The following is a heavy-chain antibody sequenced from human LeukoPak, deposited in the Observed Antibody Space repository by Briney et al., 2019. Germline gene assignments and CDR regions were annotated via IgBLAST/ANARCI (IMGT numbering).Heavy chain of an antibody. CDR1: GYTFTDYY. CDR3: AREGVMELAVSFDP. CDR2: INPHSGGT. D-gene: IGHD1-7*01. V-gene: IGHV1-2*02. Sequence: ASVKVSCKASGYTFTDYYMHWVRQAPGQGLEWMGWINPHSGGTNYAQKFQGRVTMTRDTSISTAYMELSRLSSDDTAVYYCAREGVMELAVSFDPWGQGTLVTVSS. J-gene: IGHJ5*02.